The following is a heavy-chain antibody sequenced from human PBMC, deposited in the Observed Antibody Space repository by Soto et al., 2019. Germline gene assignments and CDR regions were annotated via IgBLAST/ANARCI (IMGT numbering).Heavy chain of an antibody. Sequence: QVQLVQSGAEVKKPGASVRVSCETSGYTFTALAMHWVRQAPGQRLEWLGWINTGNGDTKYSPNFLGRVSITRDTSASTSYLELTSLRSEDTAVYYCATLCGGYCYSGDYWGQGTLVTVSS. CDR1: GYTFTALA. CDR3: ATLCGGYCYSGDY. V-gene: IGHV1-3*04. D-gene: IGHD2-21*01. CDR2: INTGNGDT. J-gene: IGHJ4*02.